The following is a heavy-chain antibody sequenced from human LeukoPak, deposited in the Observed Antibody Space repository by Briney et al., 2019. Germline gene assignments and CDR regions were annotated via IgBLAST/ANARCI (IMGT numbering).Heavy chain of an antibody. J-gene: IGHJ4*02. V-gene: IGHV4-4*09. Sequence: SETLSLTCTVSDDSISSYYWSWIRQPPGKGLEWIGFIYSSGSTNYNPSLKSRLTISVDTSKNQFSLRLTSVTAADTAVYYCAIQTWFAESYFDYWGQGTLVTVSS. CDR3: AIQTWFAESYFDY. CDR2: IYSSGST. CDR1: DDSISSYY. D-gene: IGHD3-10*01.